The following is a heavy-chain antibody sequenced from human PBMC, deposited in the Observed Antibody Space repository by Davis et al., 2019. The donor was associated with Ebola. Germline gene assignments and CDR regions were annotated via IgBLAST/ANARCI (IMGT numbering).Heavy chain of an antibody. J-gene: IGHJ6*04. CDR3: ARIPVITSPALGYGLDV. V-gene: IGHV4-59*12. D-gene: IGHD5-18*01. Sequence: MPGGSLRLSCTVSGDSISSYYWSWIRQPPGKGLEWIGYIYYNGRTNYNPSLKSRVTISVDTSKNQFSLKLNSVTAADTAVYFCARIPVITSPALGYGLDVWGKGTTVTVSS. CDR2: IYYNGRT. CDR1: GDSISSYY.